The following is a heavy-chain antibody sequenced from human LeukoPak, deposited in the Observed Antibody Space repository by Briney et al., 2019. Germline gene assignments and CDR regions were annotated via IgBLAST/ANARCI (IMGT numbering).Heavy chain of an antibody. J-gene: IGHJ6*03. D-gene: IGHD3-10*01. CDR1: GFTFSSYW. Sequence: GGSLRRSCAASGFTFSSYWMSWVRQAPGKGLEWVANIKQDGSEKYYVDSVKGRFTISRDNAKNSLYLQMNSLRAEDTAVYYCAREVTPYYYGSGPDYYYYYMDVWGKGTTVTVSS. CDR2: IKQDGSEK. V-gene: IGHV3-7*01. CDR3: AREVTPYYYGSGPDYYYYYMDV.